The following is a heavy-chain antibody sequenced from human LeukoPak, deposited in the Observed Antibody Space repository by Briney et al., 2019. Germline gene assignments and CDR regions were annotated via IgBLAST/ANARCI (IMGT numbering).Heavy chain of an antibody. V-gene: IGHV4-59*01. CDR2: IYYSGST. CDR3: ASGITGTDLDY. Sequence: PSETLSLTCTVSGVSISSYYWSWVRQPPGKGLEWIGYIYYSGSTNYNPSLKSRVTISVATSKNQFSLNLSSVTAADTAVYYCASGITGTDLDYWGQGTLVTLSS. D-gene: IGHD1-7*01. CDR1: GVSISSYY. J-gene: IGHJ4*02.